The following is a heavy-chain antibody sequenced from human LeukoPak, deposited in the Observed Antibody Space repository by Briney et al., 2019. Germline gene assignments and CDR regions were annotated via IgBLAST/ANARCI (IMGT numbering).Heavy chain of an antibody. D-gene: IGHD2-2*01. CDR1: GFTFSSYA. Sequence: GGSLRLSCAASGFTFSSYAMSWVRQAPGKGLEWVSAISGSGGSTYYADSVKGRFTISRDNSKNTLYLQMNSLRAEDTAVYYCAKGVVVVPAANDAFDNWGQGTMVTVSS. CDR3: AKGVVVVPAANDAFDN. CDR2: ISGSGGST. V-gene: IGHV3-23*01. J-gene: IGHJ3*02.